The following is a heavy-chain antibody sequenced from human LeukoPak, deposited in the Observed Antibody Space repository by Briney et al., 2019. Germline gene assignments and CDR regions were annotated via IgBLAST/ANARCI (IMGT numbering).Heavy chain of an antibody. J-gene: IGHJ3*02. Sequence: GASVKVSCKASGGTFSIYAISWVRQAPGQGLEWMGGIIPIFGTANYAQKFQGRVTITADESTSTAYMGLSSLRSEDTAVYYCARGVSGSSLYGAFDIWGQGTMVTVSS. V-gene: IGHV1-69*13. D-gene: IGHD1-26*01. CDR3: ARGVSGSSLYGAFDI. CDR1: GGTFSIYA. CDR2: IIPIFGTA.